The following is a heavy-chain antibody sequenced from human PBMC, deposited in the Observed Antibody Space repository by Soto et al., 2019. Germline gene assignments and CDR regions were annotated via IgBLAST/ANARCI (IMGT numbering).Heavy chain of an antibody. CDR3: ANGPQDIGVVVAATHFDY. Sequence: GGSLRLSCAASGFTFSSYAMSWVRQAPGKGLEWVSAISGSGGSTYYADSVKGRFTISRDNSKNTLYLQMNSLRAEDTAVYYCANGPQDIGVVVAATHFDYWGQGTLVTASS. CDR1: GFTFSSYA. J-gene: IGHJ4*02. V-gene: IGHV3-23*01. CDR2: ISGSGGST. D-gene: IGHD2-15*01.